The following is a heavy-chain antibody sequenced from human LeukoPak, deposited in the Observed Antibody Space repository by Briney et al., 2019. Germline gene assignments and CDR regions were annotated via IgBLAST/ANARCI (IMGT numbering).Heavy chain of an antibody. D-gene: IGHD6-13*01. CDR3: ARDLAAAGKTANAFDI. Sequence: ASVAVSCKASGYTFTSYGISWVRQAPGQGLEWMGWISAYNGNTNYAQKLQGRVTMTTDTSTSTAYMELRSLRSDDTAVYYCARDLAAAGKTANAFDIWGQGTMVTVSS. CDR2: ISAYNGNT. J-gene: IGHJ3*02. V-gene: IGHV1-18*01. CDR1: GYTFTSYG.